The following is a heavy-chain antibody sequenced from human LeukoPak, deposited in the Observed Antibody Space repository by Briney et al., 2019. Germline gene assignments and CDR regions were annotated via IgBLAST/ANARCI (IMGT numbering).Heavy chain of an antibody. CDR2: INPSGGRT. Sequence: GASVKVSCKASGYTFTSHYMHWVRQAPGQGLEWMGIINPSGGRTSYPQKFRGRVTMTRDTSTGTVYMELSSLRSEDTAVYYCARDKRGTAEEFDYWGQGTLVTVSS. J-gene: IGHJ4*02. D-gene: IGHD2-2*01. V-gene: IGHV1-46*01. CDR1: GYTFTSHY. CDR3: ARDKRGTAEEFDY.